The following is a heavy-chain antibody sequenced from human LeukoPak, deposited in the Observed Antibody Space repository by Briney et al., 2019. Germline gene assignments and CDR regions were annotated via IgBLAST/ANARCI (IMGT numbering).Heavy chain of an antibody. V-gene: IGHV4-34*01. CDR1: GGSFSGYS. J-gene: IGHJ4*02. CDR2: INHSGST. Sequence: SETLSLTCAVYGGSFSGYSWSWIRQPPGKGLEWIGEINHSGSTNYNPSLKSRVTISVDTSKNQFSLKLSSVTAADTAVYYCARVAVALDYWGQGTLVTVSS. D-gene: IGHD6-19*01. CDR3: ARVAVALDY.